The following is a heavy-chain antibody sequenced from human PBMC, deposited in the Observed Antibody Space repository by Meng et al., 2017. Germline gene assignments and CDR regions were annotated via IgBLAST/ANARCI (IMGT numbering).Heavy chain of an antibody. Sequence: ISLKEAGPTLVKPTNTLLLTCTFSGFSLSTSGVGVGWIRQPPGKALEWLALIYWDDDKRYSPSLKSRLTITKDTSKNQVVLTMTNMDPVDTATYYCAHMYYDFWSGYSPSYYFDYWGQGTLVTVSS. V-gene: IGHV2-5*02. CDR3: AHMYYDFWSGYSPSYYFDY. CDR1: GFSLSTSGVG. CDR2: IYWDDDK. J-gene: IGHJ4*02. D-gene: IGHD3-3*01.